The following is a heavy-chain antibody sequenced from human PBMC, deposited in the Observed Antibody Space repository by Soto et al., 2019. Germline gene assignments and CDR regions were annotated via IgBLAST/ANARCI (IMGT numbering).Heavy chain of an antibody. D-gene: IGHD3-10*01. V-gene: IGHV1-69*02. CDR1: GGTFSSYT. CDR3: ARIPLLWFGELSGAPIAP. CDR2: IIPILGIA. J-gene: IGHJ5*02. Sequence: SVKVSCKASGGTFSSYTISWVRQAPGQGLEWMGRIIPILGIANYAQKFQGRVTITADKSTSTAYMELSSLRSEDTAVYYCARIPLLWFGELSGAPIAPWGQGTLVTVSS.